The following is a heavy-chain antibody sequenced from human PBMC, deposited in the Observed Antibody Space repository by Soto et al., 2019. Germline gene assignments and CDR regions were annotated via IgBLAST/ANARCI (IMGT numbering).Heavy chain of an antibody. CDR3: ATQGLTTYYFGY. V-gene: IGHV5-10-1*03. Sequence: EVQLVQSGAEVKKSGESLRISCKVSGYSFASQWISWVRQVPGKGQEWMGRIDLSESYTTYNPSFKGHVTFSADKSITTAYLQWRSLEASDTATYYCATQGLTTYYFGYWGQGTLVTVSS. CDR1: GYSFASQW. J-gene: IGHJ4*02. CDR2: IDLSESYT.